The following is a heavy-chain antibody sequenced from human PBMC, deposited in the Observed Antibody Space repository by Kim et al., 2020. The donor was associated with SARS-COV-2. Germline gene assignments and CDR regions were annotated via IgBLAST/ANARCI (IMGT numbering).Heavy chain of an antibody. CDR1: GFTFSSAW. CDR2: IKSKTDGGTR. V-gene: IGHV3-15*01. Sequence: GGSLRLSCAASGFTFSSAWMSWVRQAPGRGLEWVGRIKSKTDGGTRDYAAPVKGRVAISRDDSENTLYLQMNSLKFEDTAVYYCTTDYYATSTYYRWLDYWGQGTLVTVSS. J-gene: IGHJ4*02. CDR3: TTDYYATSTYYRWLDY. D-gene: IGHD3-22*01.